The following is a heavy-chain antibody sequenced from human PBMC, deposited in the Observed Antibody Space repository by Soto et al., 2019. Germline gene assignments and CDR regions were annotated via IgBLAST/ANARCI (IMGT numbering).Heavy chain of an antibody. D-gene: IGHD6-19*01. CDR2: ISSSSSTI. CDR1: GFTFSSYS. V-gene: IGHV3-48*02. Sequence: EVQLVESGGGLVQPGGSLRLSCAASGFTFSSYSMNWVRQAPGKGLEWVSYISSSSSTIYYADSVKGRFTISRDNAKNSLYLQMNSLRDEDTAVYYCARERYSSGWDLFDYCGQGTLVTVSS. J-gene: IGHJ4*02. CDR3: ARERYSSGWDLFDY.